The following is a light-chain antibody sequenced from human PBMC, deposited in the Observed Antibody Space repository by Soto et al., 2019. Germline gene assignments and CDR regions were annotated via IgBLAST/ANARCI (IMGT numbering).Light chain of an antibody. J-gene: IGKJ4*01. CDR1: QSISSY. CDR2: AAS. V-gene: IGKV1-39*01. Sequence: DIQMTQSPSSLSASIGDRFTITCRASQSISSYLNWFQQKPGEAPKLLIQAASSLQSGVPSRFSGSGSGTDFTLTINSLQREDFATYYCQQTYNTPLTFGGGTKVDI. CDR3: QQTYNTPLT.